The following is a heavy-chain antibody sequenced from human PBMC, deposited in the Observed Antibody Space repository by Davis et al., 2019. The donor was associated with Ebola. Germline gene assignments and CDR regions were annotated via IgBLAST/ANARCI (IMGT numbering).Heavy chain of an antibody. CDR3: ARAEGTTVTTWPYYYGMDV. V-gene: IGHV1-69*04. CDR2: IIPILGIA. J-gene: IGHJ6*02. Sequence: SVTVSCKASVGTFSSYAISWVRPAPGQGLEWLGRIIPILGIANYAQKFQGRVTITADKSTSTAYMELSSLRSEDTAVYYCARAEGTTVTTWPYYYGMDVWGQGTTVTVSS. D-gene: IGHD4-11*01. CDR1: VGTFSSYA.